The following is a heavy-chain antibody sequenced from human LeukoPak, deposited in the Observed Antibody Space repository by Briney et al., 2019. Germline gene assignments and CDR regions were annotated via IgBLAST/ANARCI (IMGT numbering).Heavy chain of an antibody. Sequence: ASVKVSCEASGYTFTGYYMHWVRQAPGQRLEWMGRINPNSGGTNYAQKFQGRVTMTRDTSISTAYMELSRLRSDDTAVYYCARDERAYSSSWGQGTLVTVPS. CDR2: INPNSGGT. D-gene: IGHD6-13*01. V-gene: IGHV1-2*06. J-gene: IGHJ4*02. CDR1: GYTFTGYY. CDR3: ARDERAYSSS.